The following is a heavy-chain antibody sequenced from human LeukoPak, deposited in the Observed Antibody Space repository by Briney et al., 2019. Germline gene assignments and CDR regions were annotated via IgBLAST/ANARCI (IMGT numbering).Heavy chain of an antibody. J-gene: IGHJ4*02. CDR3: ARDYYYDSSGYYSPRY. CDR1: GFTFSSYA. D-gene: IGHD3-22*01. V-gene: IGHV3-30-3*01. Sequence: GGSLRLSCAASGFTFSSYAMHWVRQAPGKGLEWVAVISYDGSNKYYADSVKGRFTISRDNSKNTLYLQMNSLRAEDTAVYYCARDYYYDSSGYYSPRYWGQGTLVTVSS. CDR2: ISYDGSNK.